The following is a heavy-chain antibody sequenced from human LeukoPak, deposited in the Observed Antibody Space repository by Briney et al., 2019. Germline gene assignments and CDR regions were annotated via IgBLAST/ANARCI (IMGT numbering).Heavy chain of an antibody. V-gene: IGHV1-69*04. Sequence: GASVKVSCKASGGTFSSYAISWVRQAPEQGLEWMGRIIPILGIPNYAKKFQGRVTITADKSTTTAYMELSSLRSEDTAVYYCATEAIVVVTARDYWYFDLWGRGTLVTVSS. CDR3: ATEAIVVVTARDYWYFDL. D-gene: IGHD2-21*02. J-gene: IGHJ2*01. CDR2: IIPILGIP. CDR1: GGTFSSYA.